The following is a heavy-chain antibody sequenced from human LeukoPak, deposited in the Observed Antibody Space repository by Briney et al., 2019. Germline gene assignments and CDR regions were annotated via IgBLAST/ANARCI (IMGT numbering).Heavy chain of an antibody. Sequence: PGGSLRLSCVASGFNFSPYAVHWVRQAPGKGLEWVAMISNDGTTESYTDSVKGRFTISRDNFNNALYLQMNGLRLEDTAVYYCAKGNYQLPPGYFDYWGQGTLVTVSS. D-gene: IGHD2-2*01. CDR3: AKGNYQLPPGYFDY. J-gene: IGHJ4*02. CDR2: ISNDGTTE. V-gene: IGHV3-30-3*01. CDR1: GFNFSPYA.